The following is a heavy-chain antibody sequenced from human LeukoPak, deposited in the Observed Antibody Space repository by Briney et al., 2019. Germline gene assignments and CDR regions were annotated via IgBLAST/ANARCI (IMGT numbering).Heavy chain of an antibody. V-gene: IGHV4-31*03. J-gene: IGHJ4*02. CDR3: ARGGSYYAFDY. CDR1: GGSISSGGYY. Sequence: SETLSLTCTVSGGSISSGGYYWSWIRQHPGKGLEWIGYIYYSGSTYYNPSLKSRVTISVDTSKNQFSPKLSSVTAADTAVYYCARGGSYYAFDYWGQGTLVTVSS. CDR2: IYYSGST. D-gene: IGHD1-26*01.